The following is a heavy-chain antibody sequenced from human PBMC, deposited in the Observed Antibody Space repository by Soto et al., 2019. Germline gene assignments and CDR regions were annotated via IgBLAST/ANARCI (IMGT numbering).Heavy chain of an antibody. CDR3: TRANWYSEY. CDR2: VYYNGIT. J-gene: IGHJ4*02. V-gene: IGHV4-59*01. CDR1: GDSISSYY. Sequence: SETLSLTCTVSGDSISSYYWNWIRQPPGKGLEWLGYVYYNGITNYNPSLKSRVTMSVDTSKNQLSLKLTSLTAADTAIYYCTRANWYSEYWGQGTLVTVSS. D-gene: IGHD7-27*01.